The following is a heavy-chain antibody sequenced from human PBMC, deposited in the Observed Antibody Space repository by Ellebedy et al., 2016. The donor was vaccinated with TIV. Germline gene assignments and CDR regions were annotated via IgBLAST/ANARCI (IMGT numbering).Heavy chain of an antibody. CDR1: GFTFSSYT. Sequence: GESLKISCAASGFTFSSYTMNWVRQAPGKGLEWVSSISSTTTYIYYADSVKGRFTISRDNAKNSLYLQMNSLRAEDTAVYYCARDRRGASLFDYWGQGTLVTVSS. J-gene: IGHJ4*02. V-gene: IGHV3-21*01. CDR2: ISSTTTYI. D-gene: IGHD1-26*01. CDR3: ARDRRGASLFDY.